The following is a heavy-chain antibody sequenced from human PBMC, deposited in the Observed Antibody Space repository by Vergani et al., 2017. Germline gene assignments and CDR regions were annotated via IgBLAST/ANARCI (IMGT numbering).Heavy chain of an antibody. Sequence: QVQLVESGGGVVQPGRSLRLSCAASGFTFSSYGMHWVRQAPGKGLEWVAVIWYDGSNVYYAGSVKGRFTISRDNSKNALYLQMNSLRAEDAAVYYCGRDRSRYSGYDLYYSRDVWGQGATVTVSS. J-gene: IGHJ6*02. V-gene: IGHV3-33*01. CDR3: GRDRSRYSGYDLYYSRDV. D-gene: IGHD5-12*01. CDR1: GFTFSSYG. CDR2: IWYDGSNV.